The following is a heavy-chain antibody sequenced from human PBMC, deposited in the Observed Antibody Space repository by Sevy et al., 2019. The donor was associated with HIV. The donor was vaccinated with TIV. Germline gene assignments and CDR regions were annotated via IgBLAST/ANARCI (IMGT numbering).Heavy chain of an antibody. CDR3: ARSGSGGGCDVEDYGMDV. CDR2: MNPNSENT. Sequence: ASVKVSCEASGHTFSSYDINWVRQAPGQGLEWMGWMNPNSENTGYAQTFQGRVTLTRNTSISTAYMELSSLRFEETAEYYCARSGSGGGCDVEDYGMDVWGQGTTVTVSS. CDR1: GHTFSSYD. D-gene: IGHD2-15*01. J-gene: IGHJ6*02. V-gene: IGHV1-8*01.